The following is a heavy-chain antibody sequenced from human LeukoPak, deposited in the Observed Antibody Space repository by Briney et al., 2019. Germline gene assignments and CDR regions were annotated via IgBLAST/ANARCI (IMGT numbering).Heavy chain of an antibody. D-gene: IGHD6-13*01. J-gene: IGHJ4*02. V-gene: IGHV1-2*06. CDR2: INPYRGDT. CDR3: ARDQGSLTRSWYTGY. CDR1: GYTFTRYH. Sequence: ASVKVSCKASGYTFTRYHIHWVRQDPGQGLEWMGRINPYRGDTNFAQKFQGRVTMTRDTSITTAYMDLSSLTPDDTAVYFCARDQGSLTRSWYTGYWGQGTQVTVSS.